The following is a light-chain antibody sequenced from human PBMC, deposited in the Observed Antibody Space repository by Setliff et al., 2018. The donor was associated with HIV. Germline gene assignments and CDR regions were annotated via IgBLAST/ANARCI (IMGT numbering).Light chain of an antibody. CDR1: SSDIGSHNH. CDR2: ELS. V-gene: IGLV2-8*01. Sequence: ALTQPPYASGSPGQSVAISCTGTSSDIGSHNHVSWYQQYPCKAPKLMIYELSQRPSGVPDRFSGSKSGNTASLTVSGLQAEDEADYYCTSYAGDGVHDIYVFGTGTKVTV. J-gene: IGLJ1*01. CDR3: TSYAGDGVHDIYV.